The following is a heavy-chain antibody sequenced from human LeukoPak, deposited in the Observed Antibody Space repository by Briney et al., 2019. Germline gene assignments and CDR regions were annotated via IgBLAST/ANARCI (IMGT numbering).Heavy chain of an antibody. V-gene: IGHV3-21*01. CDR2: ISSSSSYI. CDR1: GFTFSSYS. CDR3: ARLHYSGYPIDY. J-gene: IGHJ4*02. D-gene: IGHD5-12*01. Sequence: GGSLRLSCAASGFTFSSYSMNWVRQAPGKGLEWVSSISSSSSYIHYAGSVKGRFTISRDNAKNSLYLQMNSLRAEDTAVYYCARLHYSGYPIDYWGQGTLVTVSS.